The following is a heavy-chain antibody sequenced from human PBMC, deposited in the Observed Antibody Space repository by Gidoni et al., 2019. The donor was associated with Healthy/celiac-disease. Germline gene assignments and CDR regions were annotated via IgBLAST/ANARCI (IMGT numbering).Heavy chain of an antibody. J-gene: IGHJ3*02. CDR1: GGSISSSSYY. Sequence: QLQLQESGPGLVKPSETLSLTCPVSGGSISSSSYYWGWIRQPPGKGLEWIGGIYYSGSTYYTPSLKSRVTISVDTSKNQFSLKLSSVTAADTAVYYCARHDDQLVDAFDIWGQGTMVTVSS. V-gene: IGHV4-39*01. CDR2: IYYSGST. CDR3: ARHDDQLVDAFDI. D-gene: IGHD2-2*01.